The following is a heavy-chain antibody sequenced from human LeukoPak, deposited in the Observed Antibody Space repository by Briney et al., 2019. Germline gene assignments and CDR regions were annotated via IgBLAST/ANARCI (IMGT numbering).Heavy chain of an antibody. CDR1: GLIFSNYA. CDR2: IAADGRDK. D-gene: IGHD6-25*01. V-gene: IGHV3-30*04. CDR3: ARDRQRAAAYYFDH. J-gene: IGHJ4*02. Sequence: GGSLRLSCAASGLIFSNYAMHWVRQAPGKGLEWVAVIAADGRDKHHADSVKGRFTISRDNSNNAVYLEMNSLRADDTAVYYCARDRQRAAAYYFDHWGQGALVTVSS.